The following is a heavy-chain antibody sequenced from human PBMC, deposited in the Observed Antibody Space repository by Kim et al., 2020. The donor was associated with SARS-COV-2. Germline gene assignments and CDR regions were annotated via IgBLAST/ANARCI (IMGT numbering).Heavy chain of an antibody. CDR1: GGSISSSSYY. V-gene: IGHV4-39*07. CDR3: ARASVLRYFDWLSDWYFDL. CDR2: IYYSGST. D-gene: IGHD3-9*01. J-gene: IGHJ2*01. Sequence: SETLSLICTVSGGSISSSSYYWGWIRQPPGKGLEWIGSIYYSGSTYYNPSLKSRITISVDTSKNQFSLKLSSVTAADTAVYYCARASVLRYFDWLSDWYFDLWGRGTLVTVSS.